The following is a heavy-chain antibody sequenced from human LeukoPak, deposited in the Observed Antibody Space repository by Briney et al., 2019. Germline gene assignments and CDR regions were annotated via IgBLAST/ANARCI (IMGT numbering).Heavy chain of an antibody. D-gene: IGHD2-2*01. CDR2: ISSSSSYI. CDR1: GFTFSSYS. V-gene: IGHV3-21*04. J-gene: IGHJ4*02. CDR3: AKDWAPSRGHYFDY. Sequence: PGGSLRLSCAASGFTFSSYSMNWVRQAPGKGLEWVSSISSSSSYIYYADSVKGRFTISRDDAKNSLYLQMNSLRAEDTAVYYCAKDWAPSRGHYFDYWGQGTLVTVSS.